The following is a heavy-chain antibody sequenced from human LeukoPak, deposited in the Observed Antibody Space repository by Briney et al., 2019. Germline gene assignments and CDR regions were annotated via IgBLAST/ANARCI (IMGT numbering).Heavy chain of an antibody. CDR1: GFTFSSYG. CDR3: VRNLDFWGDSEDY. CDR2: ISGSGVTI. V-gene: IGHV3-48*03. D-gene: IGHD3-3*01. Sequence: GGSLRLSCAASGFTFSSYGVNWVRQAPGKGLEWVSYISGSGVTIYYADSVKGRFTISRDNAKNSLYLQMNSLRAEDTAVYYCVRNLDFWGDSEDYWGQGTLVTVSS. J-gene: IGHJ4*02.